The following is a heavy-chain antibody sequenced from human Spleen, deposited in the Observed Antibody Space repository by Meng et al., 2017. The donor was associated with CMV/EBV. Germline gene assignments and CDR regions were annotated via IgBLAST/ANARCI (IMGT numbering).Heavy chain of an antibody. D-gene: IGHD2/OR15-2a*01. J-gene: IGHJ4*02. CDR3: VLNLQVQTLFDY. Sequence: SETLSLTCTVSGGSISSYTYFWGWIRQPPGKGLEWIGSIYSSGTTYYNPSLKSRVTISVDTSENQISLKLRSVTAADTAVYYCVLNLQVQTLFDYWGQGTLVTVSS. CDR2: IYSSGTT. V-gene: IGHV4-39*03. CDR1: GGSISSYTYF.